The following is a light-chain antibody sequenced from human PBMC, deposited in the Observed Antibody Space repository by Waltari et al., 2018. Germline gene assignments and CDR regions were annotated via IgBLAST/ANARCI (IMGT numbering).Light chain of an antibody. J-gene: IGKJ1*01. Sequence: IMLTQSPGTLSLSPGERATLSCRASQSISRYLACYQPKPGQAPRLLIYGAYPRATGIPDRFSGSGSGTDFSLTISGLEPEVSAVYYCQHHFRLPATFGQGTKVEIK. CDR1: QSISRY. CDR3: QHHFRLPAT. V-gene: IGKV3-20*01. CDR2: GAY.